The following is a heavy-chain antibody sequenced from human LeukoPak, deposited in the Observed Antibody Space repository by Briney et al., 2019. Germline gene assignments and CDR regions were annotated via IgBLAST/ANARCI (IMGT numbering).Heavy chain of an antibody. D-gene: IGHD2-2*01. J-gene: IGHJ4*02. CDR1: GYTFTDYY. Sequence: GASVKVSCKASGYTFTDYYLHWVRQPPGQGLEWMGWINPNSGGRNYAQKFQGRVTMTRDTSISTAYMELSRLRSDDTAVYYCARDYPRRMPLPGYWGQGTLVTVSS. CDR3: ARDYPRRMPLPGY. CDR2: INPNSGGR. V-gene: IGHV1-2*02.